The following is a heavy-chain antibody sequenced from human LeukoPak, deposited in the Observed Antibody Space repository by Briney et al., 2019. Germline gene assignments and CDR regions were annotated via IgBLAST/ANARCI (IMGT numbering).Heavy chain of an antibody. D-gene: IGHD3-9*01. CDR1: GFTFSDYN. CDR3: ARSIGLTGGGVDV. J-gene: IGHJ6*02. Sequence: GGCLRLSCAASGFTFSDYNMNWVRQAPGKGPEWVSYITGSGNTIHYADSVKGRFTISRDNAKNSLYLQMNSRRAEDTALYYCARSIGLTGGGVDVWGQGTTVTVSS. CDR2: ITGSGNTI. V-gene: IGHV3-11*01.